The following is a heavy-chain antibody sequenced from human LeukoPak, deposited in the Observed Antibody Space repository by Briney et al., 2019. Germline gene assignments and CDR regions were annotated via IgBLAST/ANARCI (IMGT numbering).Heavy chain of an antibody. J-gene: IGHJ4*02. CDR3: ARDITGEVITEQDY. V-gene: IGHV1-8*01. CDR2: MNPNSGNT. CDR1: GYTFTSYD. Sequence: GASVNVSCKASGYTFTSYDINWVRQATGQGLEWMGWMNPNSGNTGYAQKFQGRVTMTRNTSISTAYMELSSLRSEDTAVYYCARDITGEVITEQDYWGQGTLVTVSS. D-gene: IGHD3-22*01.